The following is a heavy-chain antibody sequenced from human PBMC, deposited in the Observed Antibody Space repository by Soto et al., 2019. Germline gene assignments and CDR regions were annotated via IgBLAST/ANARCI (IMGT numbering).Heavy chain of an antibody. CDR3: ARANYGVGWFDP. J-gene: IGHJ5*02. V-gene: IGHV4-30-4*01. CDR1: GGSISSGDYY. CDR2: IYYSGST. D-gene: IGHD4-17*01. Sequence: QVQLQESGPGLVKPSQTLSLTCTVSGGSISSGDYYWSWIRQPPGKGLEWIGYIYYSGSTYYNPSRKSRVTISVDTSKHQSSLKLSSVTAADTAVYYCARANYGVGWFDPWGQGTLVTVSS.